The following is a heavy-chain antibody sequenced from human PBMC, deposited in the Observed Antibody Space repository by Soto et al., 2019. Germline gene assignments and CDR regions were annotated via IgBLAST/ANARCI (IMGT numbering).Heavy chain of an antibody. V-gene: IGHV2-5*02. CDR3: AHHSSGSYYVSDGFDP. CDR1: GFSFSTSGVG. CDR2: IYWDDDK. Sequence: QITLKESGPTLVKPTQTLTLTCTFSGFSFSTSGVGVGWIRQPPGKALEWLALIYWDDDKRYSPSLKSRLTITKDTSKNQVVLTMTNMDPVDTATYHCAHHSSGSYYVSDGFDPWGQGTLVTVSS. J-gene: IGHJ5*02. D-gene: IGHD3-10*01.